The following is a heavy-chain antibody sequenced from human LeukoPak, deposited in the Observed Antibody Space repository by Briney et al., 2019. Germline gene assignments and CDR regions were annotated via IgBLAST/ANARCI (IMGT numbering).Heavy chain of an antibody. D-gene: IGHD2-2*01. CDR1: GFTFGIYE. V-gene: IGHV3-48*03. J-gene: IGHJ4*02. CDR3: ARPRGCGSSRCNNFDY. CDR2: IDSAASSI. Sequence: GGSLRLSCAASGFTFGIYEFNWVRQAPGEGLEWLSYIDSAASSIHYADSVKGRFTISRDNGKNSLYLQMNRLRAEDTAVYYCARPRGCGSSRCNNFDYWGQGTLVTVSS.